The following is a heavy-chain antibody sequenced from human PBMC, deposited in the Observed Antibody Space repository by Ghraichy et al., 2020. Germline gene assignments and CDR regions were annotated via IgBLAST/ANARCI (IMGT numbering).Heavy chain of an antibody. CDR3: ASGREFGVHPALDY. Sequence: GESLNISCAASGFTFSSYWMTWVRQAPGKGLEWVANIKQDGSEKYYVDSVKGRFTISRDNPKKSLSLQMNSLRAEDTAVYYCASGREFGVHPALDYWGQGTLVTVSS. CDR1: GFTFSSYW. D-gene: IGHD3-16*01. V-gene: IGHV3-7*03. J-gene: IGHJ4*02. CDR2: IKQDGSEK.